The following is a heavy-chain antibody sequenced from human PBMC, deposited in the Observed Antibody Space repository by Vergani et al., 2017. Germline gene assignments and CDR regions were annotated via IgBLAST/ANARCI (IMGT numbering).Heavy chain of an antibody. CDR3: ARVGQNYYDSSGYHNRYYFDY. Sequence: QVQLVQSGAEVKKPGSSVKVSCKASGGTFSSYAISWVRQAPGQGLEWMGGIIPIFGTANYAQKFQGRVTITADESTSTAYMELSSLRSEDTAVYYCARVGQNYYDSSGYHNRYYFDYWGQGTLVTVSS. CDR2: IIPIFGTA. V-gene: IGHV1-69*12. D-gene: IGHD3-22*01. J-gene: IGHJ4*02. CDR1: GGTFSSYA.